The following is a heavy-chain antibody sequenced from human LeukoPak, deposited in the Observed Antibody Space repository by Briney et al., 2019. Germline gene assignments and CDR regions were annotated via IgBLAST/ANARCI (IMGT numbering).Heavy chain of an antibody. CDR3: AREGGGDYWPVDY. J-gene: IGHJ4*02. Sequence: KPSETLSLTCTVSSDSISFYFCSWVRQPAGKGLVWIGSFYHTGRTYYNPSLKSRVTVSGDTSKNQFSLKLSSVTAADTAVYYCAREGGGDYWPVDYWGQGTLVTVSS. D-gene: IGHD4-17*01. CDR2: FYHTGRT. V-gene: IGHV4-38-2*02. CDR1: SDSISFYF.